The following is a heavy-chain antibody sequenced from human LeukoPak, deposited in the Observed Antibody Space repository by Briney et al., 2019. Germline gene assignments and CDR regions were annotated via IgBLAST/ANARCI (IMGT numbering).Heavy chain of an antibody. V-gene: IGHV1-46*01. CDR1: GYIFTNYY. CDR2: INPSGDSA. CDR3: ARAQSYYDY. J-gene: IGHJ4*02. Sequence: ASVKVPCKASGYIFTNYYMHWVRQAPGQGLEWMGIINPSGDSAIYAHNFQGRVTMTRDTSTTTVYMELSSLRSEDTAVYYCARAQSYYDYWGQGTLVTVSS. D-gene: IGHD1-26*01.